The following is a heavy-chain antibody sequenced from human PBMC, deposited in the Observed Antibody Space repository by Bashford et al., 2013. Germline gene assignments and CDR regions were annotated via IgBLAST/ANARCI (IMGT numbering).Heavy chain of an antibody. V-gene: IGHV1-69*10. CDR2: IIPITEVT. CDR1: EAPQQFG. CDR3: ARASYDILTGYYSHYYGMDV. D-gene: IGHD3-9*01. J-gene: IGHJ6*02. Sequence: VASVKVSCKTSEAPQQFGFNWVRQAPGQGLEWLGGIIPITEVTNYAKKFQGRVTISADRSTSTAYMELSGLTSEDTAVYYCARASYDILTGYYSHYYGMDVWGQGTTVTVSS.